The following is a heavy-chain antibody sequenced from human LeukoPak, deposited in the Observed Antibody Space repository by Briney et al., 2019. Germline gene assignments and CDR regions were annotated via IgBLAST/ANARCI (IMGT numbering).Heavy chain of an antibody. CDR3: ARGGGPLGDYDLSMDV. CDR2: ISSSGSTI. Sequence: RAGGSLRLSCAASGFTFSSYAMSWVRQAPGKGLEWVSYISSSGSTIYYADSVKGRFTISRDNAKNSLYLQMNSLRAEDTAVYYCARGGGPLGDYDLSMDVWGKGTTVTVSS. D-gene: IGHD4-17*01. CDR1: GFTFSSYA. V-gene: IGHV3-48*04. J-gene: IGHJ6*03.